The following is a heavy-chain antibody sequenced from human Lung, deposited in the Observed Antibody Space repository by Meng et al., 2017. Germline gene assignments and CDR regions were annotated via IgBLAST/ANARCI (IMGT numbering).Heavy chain of an antibody. CDR3: ARGPTTMAHDFDY. CDR1: GGSFSDYY. D-gene: IGHD4-11*01. J-gene: IGHJ4*02. CDR2: INHSGST. Sequence: QGHLRRGGAGLFQPSETLSHTCVVSGGSFSDYYVSWLRQPPGKGLEWIGEINHSGSTNYNPSLESRATISVDTSQNNLSLKLSSVTTADSAVYYCARGPTTMAHDFDYWGQGTLVTVSS. V-gene: IGHV4-34*02.